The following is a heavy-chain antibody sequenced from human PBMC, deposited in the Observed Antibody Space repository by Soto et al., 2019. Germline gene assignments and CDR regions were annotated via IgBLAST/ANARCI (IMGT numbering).Heavy chain of an antibody. J-gene: IGHJ4*02. D-gene: IGHD2-15*01. Sequence: EVQLVEAGGGLVQAGGSLRLSCAASGFTFSSYDMRWVRQATGKGLEWVSVVGTAGYTYYPGSVEGRFTIARENAKNSLDLQMNSLRAGDTAVYYCARRNGWSYCDYWGEGTLVTVSS. CDR1: GFTFSSYD. CDR2: VGTAGYT. V-gene: IGHV3-13*01. CDR3: ARRNGWSYCDY.